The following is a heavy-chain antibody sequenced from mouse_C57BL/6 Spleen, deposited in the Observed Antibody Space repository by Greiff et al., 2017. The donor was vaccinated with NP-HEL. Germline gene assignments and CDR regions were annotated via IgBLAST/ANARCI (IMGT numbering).Heavy chain of an antibody. CDR1: GYSFTSYY. J-gene: IGHJ2*01. D-gene: IGHD1-1*02. CDR3: ARSLYGVYYFDD. Sequence: QVQLQQSGPELVKPGASVKISCKASGYSFTSYYIHWVKQRPGQGLEWIGWIYPGSGNTKYNEKFKGKATLTADTSSSTAYMQLSSLTAEDSAVYYSARSLYGVYYFDDWGQGTTLTVSS. V-gene: IGHV1-66*01. CDR2: IYPGSGNT.